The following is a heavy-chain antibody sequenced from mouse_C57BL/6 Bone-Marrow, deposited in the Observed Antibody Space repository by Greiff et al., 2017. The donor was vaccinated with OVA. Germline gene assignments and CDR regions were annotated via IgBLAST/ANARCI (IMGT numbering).Heavy chain of an antibody. D-gene: IGHD2-4*01. CDR2: IYPRSGNT. V-gene: IGHV1-81*01. Sequence: QVQLKQSGAELARPGASVKLSCKASGYTFTSYGISWVKQRTGQGLEWIGEIYPRSGNTYYNEKFKGKATLTADKSSSTAYMELRSLTSEDSAVYFCAREGDYDRFAYWGQGTLVTVSA. CDR1: GYTFTSYG. CDR3: AREGDYDRFAY. J-gene: IGHJ3*01.